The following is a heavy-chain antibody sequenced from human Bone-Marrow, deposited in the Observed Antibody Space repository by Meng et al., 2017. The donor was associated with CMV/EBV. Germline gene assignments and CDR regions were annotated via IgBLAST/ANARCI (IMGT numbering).Heavy chain of an antibody. CDR1: GYTFTGYY. J-gene: IGHJ4*02. CDR2: INPNSGGT. D-gene: IGHD5-12*01. V-gene: IGHV1-2*02. Sequence: ASVKVSCKASGYTFTGYYMHWVRQAPGQGLEWMGWINPNSGGTNYAQKFQGRVTMTRDTSISTAYMELSRLRSDGTAVYYCARPRGYSGYDPFDYWGQGTLVTVSS. CDR3: ARPRGYSGYDPFDY.